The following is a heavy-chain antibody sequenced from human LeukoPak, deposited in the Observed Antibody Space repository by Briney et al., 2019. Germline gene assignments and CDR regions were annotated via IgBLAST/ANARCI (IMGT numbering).Heavy chain of an antibody. V-gene: IGHV3-30-3*01. Sequence: GGSLRLSCAASGFTFSSYAMHWVRQAPGKGLEWVAVISYDGSNKYYADSVKGRFTISRDNSKNTLYLQMNSLRAEDTAVYYCAREVAAAGSFDYWGQGTLVTVSS. D-gene: IGHD6-13*01. CDR1: GFTFSSYA. CDR2: ISYDGSNK. J-gene: IGHJ4*02. CDR3: AREVAAAGSFDY.